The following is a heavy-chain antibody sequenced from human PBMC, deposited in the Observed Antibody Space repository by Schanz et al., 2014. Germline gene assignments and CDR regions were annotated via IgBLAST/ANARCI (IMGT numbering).Heavy chain of an antibody. J-gene: IGHJ3*02. CDR3: AKCIGWYGRCAFDI. Sequence: QVQLVESGGGVVQPGTSLRLSCAASGFTFSDSFMSWIRQTPGKGLEWLSYISSSGNIIHYADSVKGRFTISRDNSKNPLYLQMNSLIAEDTAVYYCAKCIGWYGRCAFDIWGQGTMVTVSS. D-gene: IGHD6-19*01. CDR1: GFTFSDSF. V-gene: IGHV3-11*01. CDR2: ISSSGNII.